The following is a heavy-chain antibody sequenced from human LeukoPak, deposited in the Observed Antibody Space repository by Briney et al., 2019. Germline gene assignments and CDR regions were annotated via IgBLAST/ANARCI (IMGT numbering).Heavy chain of an antibody. Sequence: ASVKVSCKASGYSFTGYFIHWVRQAPGQGLEWMGCIDPNSGDTKYAQKFQGRVTMTRDTSISTAYMELSRLRSDDTAEYYCARALYYDSSGYYSSSYYYFQHWGQGTLVTVSS. J-gene: IGHJ1*01. CDR1: GYSFTGYF. CDR3: ARALYYDSSGYYSSSYYYFQH. CDR2: IDPNSGDT. V-gene: IGHV1-2*02. D-gene: IGHD3-22*01.